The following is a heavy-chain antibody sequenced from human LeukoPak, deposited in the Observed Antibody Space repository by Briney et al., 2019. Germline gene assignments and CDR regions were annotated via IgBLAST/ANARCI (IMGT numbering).Heavy chain of an antibody. CDR1: GFTFSSYA. J-gene: IGHJ4*02. V-gene: IGHV3-30*04. CDR2: ISYDGSNE. D-gene: IGHD6-13*01. Sequence: GRSLRLSCAASGFTFSSYAMHWVRQAPGKQLKGVAGISYDGSNEYYADSVKGRFTISRDTSKNTLYLQMDSLRTEDTAVYYCARDTSYTSIWSLMSDYWGQGTLVTVSS. CDR3: ARDTSYTSIWSLMSDY.